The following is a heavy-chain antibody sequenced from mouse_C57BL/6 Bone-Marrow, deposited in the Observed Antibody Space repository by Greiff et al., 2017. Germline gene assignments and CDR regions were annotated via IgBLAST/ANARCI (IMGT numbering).Heavy chain of an antibody. V-gene: IGHV1-55*01. J-gene: IGHJ2*01. Sequence: VQLQQPGAELVRPGTSVKLSCKASGYTFTSYWMHWVKQRPGQGLEWIGDIYPGSGSTNYNEKFKSKATLTVDTSSSTAYMQLSSLTSEDSAVYYCARGGGGPHYWGQGTTLTVSS. CDR3: ARGGGGPHY. CDR1: GYTFTSYW. CDR2: IYPGSGST.